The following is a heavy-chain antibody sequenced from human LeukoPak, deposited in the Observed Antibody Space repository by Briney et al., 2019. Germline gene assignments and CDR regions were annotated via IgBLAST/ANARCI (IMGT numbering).Heavy chain of an antibody. V-gene: IGHV3-21*01. CDR2: ISSSSSYI. Sequence: GGSLRLSCAASGFTFSSYSTNWARQAPGKGLEWVSFISSSSSYINYADSVKGRFTISRDNAKKSLYLQMNSLRAEDTAVYYCARLCIVGTKSAFDIWGQGTMVTVSS. CDR3: ARLCIVGTKSAFDI. CDR1: GFTFSSYS. D-gene: IGHD1-26*01. J-gene: IGHJ3*02.